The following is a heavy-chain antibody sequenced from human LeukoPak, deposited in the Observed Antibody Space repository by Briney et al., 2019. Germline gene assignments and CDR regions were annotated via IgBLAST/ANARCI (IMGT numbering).Heavy chain of an antibody. J-gene: IGHJ4*02. D-gene: IGHD2-15*01. CDR2: IYSSGST. V-gene: IGHV4-4*07. Sequence: PSETLSLTCTVSGDSISGYYWSWIRQPAGRGLESIGRIYSSGSTNYNPSLKSRVTMSVDTSKNQFSLKLTSVTAADTAVYYCARAYCSGAGCYSGSYWGQGTLVTVSS. CDR3: ARAYCSGAGCYSGSY. CDR1: GDSISGYY.